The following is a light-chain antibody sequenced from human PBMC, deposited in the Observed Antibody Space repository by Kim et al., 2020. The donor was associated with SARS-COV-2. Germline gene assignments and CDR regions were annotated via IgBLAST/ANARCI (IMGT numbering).Light chain of an antibody. Sequence: APGKTATMTCGGSDIGSKSGHWYRQRPGQAPVLVVYDDSDRPSGSPERFSGSNSGNTATLTISRVEAGDEADYFCQVWDSSSDHRAFGGGTQLTVL. J-gene: IGLJ2*01. V-gene: IGLV3-21*03. CDR1: DIGSKS. CDR2: DDS. CDR3: QVWDSSSDHRA.